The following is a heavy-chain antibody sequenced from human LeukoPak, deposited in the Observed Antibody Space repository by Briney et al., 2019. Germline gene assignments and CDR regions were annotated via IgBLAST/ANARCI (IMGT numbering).Heavy chain of an antibody. CDR2: IIPIFGTA. D-gene: IGHD3-10*01. CDR3: ARDLNYYGSGSFRGFDY. V-gene: IGHV1-69*13. CDR1: GGTFSSYA. J-gene: IGHJ4*02. Sequence: SVKVSSKASGGTFSSYAISWVRQAPGQGLEWMGGIIPIFGTANYAQKFQGRVTITADESTSTAYMELSSLRSEDTAMYYCARDLNYYGSGSFRGFDYWGQGTLVTVSS.